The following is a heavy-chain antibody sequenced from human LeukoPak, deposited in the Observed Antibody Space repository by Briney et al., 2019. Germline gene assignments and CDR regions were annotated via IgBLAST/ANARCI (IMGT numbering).Heavy chain of an antibody. J-gene: IGHJ4*02. CDR1: GFALSSYN. V-gene: IGHV3-23*01. D-gene: IGHD3-22*01. CDR3: ADYYYDRSGYKN. CDR2: ISSSGGRT. Sequence: GGSLRLSCTASGFALSSYNMNWVRQAPGKGLEWVSGISSSGGRTYYADSVKGHFTISRDNSKNTLYLQMNSLRAEDTAVYYCADYYYDRSGYKNWGQGTLVTVSS.